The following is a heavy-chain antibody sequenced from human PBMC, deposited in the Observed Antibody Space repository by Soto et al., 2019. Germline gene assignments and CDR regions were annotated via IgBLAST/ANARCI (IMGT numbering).Heavy chain of an antibody. J-gene: IGHJ4*02. D-gene: IGHD3-10*01. V-gene: IGHV1-58*02. CDR2: IVVGSGNT. CDR1: GFTFTSSA. CDR3: AAAHYGSGSYIDY. Sequence: EASVKVSCKASGFTFTSSAMQWVRQARGQRLEWIGWIVVGSGNTNYAQKFQERVTITRDMSTSTAYMELSSLRSEDTAVYYCAAAHYGSGSYIDYWGQGTLVTVSS.